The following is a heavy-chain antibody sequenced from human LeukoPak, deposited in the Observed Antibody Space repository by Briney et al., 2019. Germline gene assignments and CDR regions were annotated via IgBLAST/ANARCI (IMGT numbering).Heavy chain of an antibody. D-gene: IGHD3-3*01. J-gene: IGHJ4*02. CDR3: ARHRIRFLEWLSRPYYFDY. CDR1: GGSVTSTDW. Sequence: PSETLSLTCDVSGGSVTSTDWWTWVRQPPGKGLEWIGSIYYSGSTYYNPSLKSRVTISVDTSKNQFSLKLSSVTAADTAVYYCARHRIRFLEWLSRPYYFDYWGQGTLVTVSS. V-gene: IGHV4-39*01. CDR2: IYYSGST.